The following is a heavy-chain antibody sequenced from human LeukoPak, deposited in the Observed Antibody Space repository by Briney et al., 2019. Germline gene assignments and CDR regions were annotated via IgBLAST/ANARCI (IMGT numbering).Heavy chain of an antibody. CDR3: ARRTKAVAVDY. Sequence: GASLQISCKGSGSIFTNYWIGWVRQLPGKGLEWMGIIYPGDSDTRYSPSFQGQVTISADKSINTAYLQWSSLKASDTAMYYCARRTKAVAVDYWGQGTLVTVSS. J-gene: IGHJ4*02. V-gene: IGHV5-51*01. D-gene: IGHD6-19*01. CDR1: GSIFTNYW. CDR2: IYPGDSDT.